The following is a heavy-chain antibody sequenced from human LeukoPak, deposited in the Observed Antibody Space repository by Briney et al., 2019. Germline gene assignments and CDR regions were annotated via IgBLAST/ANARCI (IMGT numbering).Heavy chain of an antibody. CDR1: GYTFTSYG. Sequence: ASVKVSCKASGYTFTSYGISWVRQAPGQGLEWMGWISAYNGNTNYAQKLQGRVTMTTDTSTSTAYMELRSLRSDGTAVYYCASTLLYSSSWYDFDYWGQGTLVTVSS. V-gene: IGHV1-18*01. CDR2: ISAYNGNT. J-gene: IGHJ4*02. CDR3: ASTLLYSSSWYDFDY. D-gene: IGHD6-13*01.